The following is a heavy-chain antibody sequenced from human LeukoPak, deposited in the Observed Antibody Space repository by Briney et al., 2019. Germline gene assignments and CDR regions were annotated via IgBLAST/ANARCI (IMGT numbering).Heavy chain of an antibody. J-gene: IGHJ6*04. CDR2: IYYSGST. D-gene: IGHD2-15*01. Sequence: PSETLSLTCTVSGGSISSYYWSWIRQPPGKGLEWIGNIYYSGSTNYNPSLKSRVTISVDTSKNQFSLKLSSVTAADTAVYYCARGPSPLYCSGGSCYGGGYYYGMDVWGKGTTVTVSS. V-gene: IGHV4-59*01. CDR1: GGSISSYY. CDR3: ARGPSPLYCSGGSCYGGGYYYGMDV.